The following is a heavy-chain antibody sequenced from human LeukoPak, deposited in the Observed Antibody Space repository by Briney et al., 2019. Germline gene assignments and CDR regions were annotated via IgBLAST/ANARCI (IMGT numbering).Heavy chain of an antibody. Sequence: SETLSLTCAVYGGSFSGYYWSWIRQPPGKGLEWIGEINHSGSTNYNPSLKSRVTISVDTSKNQFSLKLSSVTAADTAVYYCARGRSYCSSISCYPLGYWGQGTLVTVSS. CDR2: INHSGST. CDR3: ARGRSYCSSISCYPLGY. D-gene: IGHD2-2*01. CDR1: GGSFSGYY. J-gene: IGHJ4*02. V-gene: IGHV4-34*01.